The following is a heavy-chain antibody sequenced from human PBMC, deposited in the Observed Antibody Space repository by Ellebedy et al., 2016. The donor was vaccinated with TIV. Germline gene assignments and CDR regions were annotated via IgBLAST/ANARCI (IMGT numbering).Heavy chain of an antibody. V-gene: IGHV1-24*01. CDR3: ATDGLLFGY. Sequence: ASVKVSXXASGYTFTSYYMHWVRQAPGQGLEWMGGFDPEDGETIYAQKFQGRVTMTEDTSTDTAYMELSSLRSEDTAVYYCATDGLLFGYWGQGTLVTVSS. D-gene: IGHD2-21*01. J-gene: IGHJ4*02. CDR2: FDPEDGET. CDR1: GYTFTSYY.